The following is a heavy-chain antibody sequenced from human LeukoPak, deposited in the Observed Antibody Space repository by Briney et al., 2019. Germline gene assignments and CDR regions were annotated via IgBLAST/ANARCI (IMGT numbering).Heavy chain of an antibody. V-gene: IGHV4-39*01. Sequence: WVRLAPGKGLEWVGSIYFSGSTHYNPSRKSRVTISVDTSKDQFSLKLTSVTVADTAVYYCARHSAAHNWFDPWGQGTLVTVSS. J-gene: IGHJ5*02. D-gene: IGHD2-15*01. CDR3: ARHSAAHNWFDP. CDR2: IYFSGST.